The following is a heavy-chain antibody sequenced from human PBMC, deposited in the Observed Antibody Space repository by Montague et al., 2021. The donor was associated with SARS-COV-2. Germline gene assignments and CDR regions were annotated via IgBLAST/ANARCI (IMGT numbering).Heavy chain of an antibody. D-gene: IGHD4-23*01. J-gene: IGHJ3*02. CDR3: ARLRGDYGGTYDTFDI. V-gene: IGHV4-39*01. CDR1: GGSISSRSYY. CDR2: IYYSGXT. Sequence: SETLSLTCTVSGGSISSRSYYWGWIRQPPGKGLEWIGSIYYSGXTXYXXXXKXRVTISVDTSKNQFSLKLSSVTAADTAVYYCARLRGDYGGTYDTFDIWGQGTMDTVSS.